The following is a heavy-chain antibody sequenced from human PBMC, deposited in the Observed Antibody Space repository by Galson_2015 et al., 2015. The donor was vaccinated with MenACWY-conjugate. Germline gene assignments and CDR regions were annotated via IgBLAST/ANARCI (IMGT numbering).Heavy chain of an antibody. CDR3: ARDPPHYYDNNYDMDV. CDR2: INQDGSVK. J-gene: IGHJ6*02. V-gene: IGHV3-7*03. D-gene: IGHD3-22*01. CDR1: GFTFSNYW. Sequence: SLRLSCAASGFTFSNYWMTWVRQAPGKGLEWVANINQDGSVKNYVDSVKGRFTISRDNAVNSLRLQMDSLRAEDTAVYYCARDPPHYYDNNYDMDVWGQGTTVTVSS.